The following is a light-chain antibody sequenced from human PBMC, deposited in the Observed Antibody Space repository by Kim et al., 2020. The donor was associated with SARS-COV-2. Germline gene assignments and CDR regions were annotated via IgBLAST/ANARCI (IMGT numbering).Light chain of an antibody. V-gene: IGKV1-27*01. CDR2: AAS. Sequence: DNQMTQSPSSLSASVGDRVTITCRASQGISKYLAWYQQKPGKVPKLLIYAASTLQSGVPSRFSGSGSGTDFALTISSLQPEDVATYYCQQYNSAPWTIGQGTKVDIK. CDR1: QGISKY. CDR3: QQYNSAPWT. J-gene: IGKJ1*01.